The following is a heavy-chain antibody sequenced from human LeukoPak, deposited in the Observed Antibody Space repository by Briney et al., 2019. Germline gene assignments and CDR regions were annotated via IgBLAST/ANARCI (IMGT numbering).Heavy chain of an antibody. CDR1: GFTFNNYG. CDR3: AKDRGRRIVVVPATKWGTFDY. Sequence: PGGSLRLSCAPSGFTFNNYGMHWVRQAPGKGLEWVAFIRDDGSIKYYADSVKGRFTISRDNSKNTLSLQMNSLRAGDTAVYYCAKDRGRRIVVVPATKWGTFDYWGQGTLVTVSS. V-gene: IGHV3-30*02. J-gene: IGHJ4*02. D-gene: IGHD2-2*01. CDR2: IRDDGSIK.